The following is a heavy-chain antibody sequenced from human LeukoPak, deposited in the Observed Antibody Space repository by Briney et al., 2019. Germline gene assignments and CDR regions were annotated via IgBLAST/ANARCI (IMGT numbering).Heavy chain of an antibody. CDR1: GGSFSGYY. V-gene: IGHV4-34*01. CDR2: INHSGST. J-gene: IGHJ4*02. D-gene: IGHD3-3*01. CDR3: ARTRITIFGVVTRFFDY. Sequence: SETLSLTCAVYGGSFSGYYWSWIRQPPGKGLEWIGEINHSGSTYYNPSLKSRVTISVDTSKNQFSLKLSSVTAADTAVYYCARTRITIFGVVTRFFDYWGQGTLVTVSS.